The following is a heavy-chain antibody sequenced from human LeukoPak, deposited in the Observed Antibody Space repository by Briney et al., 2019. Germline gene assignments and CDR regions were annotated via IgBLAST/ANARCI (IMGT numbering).Heavy chain of an antibody. CDR1: GGSISSYY. CDR3: ARGMASYYYYGIDV. CDR2: IYTSGST. J-gene: IGHJ6*02. D-gene: IGHD2-8*01. Sequence: SEALSLTCTVSGGSISSYYWSWIRQPAGKGLEWIGRIYTSGSTNYNPSLKSRVTMSVDTSKNQFSLKLSSVTAADTAVYYCARGMASYYYYGIDVWGQGTTVTVSS. V-gene: IGHV4-4*07.